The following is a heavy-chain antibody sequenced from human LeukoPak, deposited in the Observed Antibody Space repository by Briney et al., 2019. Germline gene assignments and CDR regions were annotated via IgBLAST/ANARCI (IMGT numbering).Heavy chain of an antibody. CDR3: ARHAGGYAFDI. Sequence: SETLSLTCTLSGGSISSYYWSWIRQPPRKGLEWIGYIYYGGSTNSNPSLKSRVTISVDTSKNQFSLRLSSVTAADTAVYYCARHAGGYAFDIWGQGTMVTVSS. CDR1: GGSISSYY. J-gene: IGHJ3*02. D-gene: IGHD3-16*01. CDR2: IYYGGST. V-gene: IGHV4-59*08.